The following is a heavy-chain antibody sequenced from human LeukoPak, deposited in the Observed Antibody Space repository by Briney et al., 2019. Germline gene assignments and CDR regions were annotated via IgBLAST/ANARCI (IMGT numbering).Heavy chain of an antibody. V-gene: IGHV3-23*01. CDR2: ISGSGGST. Sequence: GGSLRLSCAASGFTFSSYAMSWVRQAPGKGLEWVSAISGSGGSTYYADSVKGRFTISRDNSKNTLYLQMNSLRAEGTAVYYCQGSGWSGLSSYYYGMDVWGQGTTVTVSS. CDR1: GFTFSSYA. D-gene: IGHD6-19*01. CDR3: QGSGWSGLSSYYYGMDV. J-gene: IGHJ6*02.